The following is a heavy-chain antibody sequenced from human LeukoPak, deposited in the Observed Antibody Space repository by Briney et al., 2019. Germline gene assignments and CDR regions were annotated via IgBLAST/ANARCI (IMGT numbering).Heavy chain of an antibody. Sequence: PGRSLRLSCAASGFTFSNYGMHWVRQAPGKGLEWVAVIWYDGSNIYYADYVKGRFTISRDISKNTLYLQMDSLRAEDTAIYYCARDWKTNSFDYWGQGTLVTVSS. V-gene: IGHV3-33*01. J-gene: IGHJ4*02. CDR2: IWYDGSNI. CDR3: ARDWKTNSFDY. CDR1: GFTFSNYG. D-gene: IGHD1-1*01.